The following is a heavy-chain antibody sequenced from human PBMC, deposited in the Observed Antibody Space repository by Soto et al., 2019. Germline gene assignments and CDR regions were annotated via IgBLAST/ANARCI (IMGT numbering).Heavy chain of an antibody. Sequence: QLQLQESGPGLVKPSETLSLTCTVSGGSISSSSYYWGWIRQPPGKGLEWIGSIYYSGSTYYNPSLKSRVTISVDTSKNQFSLKLSSVTAADTAVYYCARTPGWALRYFDWLQSHPYYYGMDVWGQGTTVTVSS. D-gene: IGHD3-9*01. CDR1: GGSISSSSYY. CDR3: ARTPGWALRYFDWLQSHPYYYGMDV. CDR2: IYYSGST. V-gene: IGHV4-39*01. J-gene: IGHJ6*02.